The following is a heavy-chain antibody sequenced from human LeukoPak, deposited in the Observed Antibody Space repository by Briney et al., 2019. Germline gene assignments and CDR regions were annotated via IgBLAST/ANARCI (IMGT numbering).Heavy chain of an antibody. Sequence: PGGSLRLSCAASGFTFSSCAMSWVRQAPGKGLEWVSAISGSGGSTYYADSVKGRFTISRDNSENTLYLQMNSLRAEDTDVYYCAGSSSLSGAWGQGTLVTVSS. CDR3: AGSSSLSGA. CDR2: ISGSGGST. V-gene: IGHV3-23*01. CDR1: GFTFSSCA. D-gene: IGHD6-6*01. J-gene: IGHJ5*02.